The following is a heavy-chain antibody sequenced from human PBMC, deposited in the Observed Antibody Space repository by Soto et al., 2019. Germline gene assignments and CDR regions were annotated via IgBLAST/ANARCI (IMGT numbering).Heavy chain of an antibody. J-gene: IGHJ5*02. CDR1: GGSINSGDCY. V-gene: IGHV4-34*01. CDR3: ARGRGYYYGSGSYSWFDP. D-gene: IGHD3-10*01. Sequence: SETLSLTCTVSGGSINSGDCYWSWVRQLPGKGLEWIGEINHSGSTNYNPSLKSRVTISVDTSKNQFSLKLSSVTAADTAVYYCARGRGYYYGSGSYSWFDPWGQGTLVTVSS. CDR2: INHSGST.